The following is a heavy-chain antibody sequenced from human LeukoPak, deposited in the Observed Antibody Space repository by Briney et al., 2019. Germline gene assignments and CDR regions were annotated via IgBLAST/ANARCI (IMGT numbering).Heavy chain of an antibody. J-gene: IGHJ4*02. Sequence: GGSLRLSCTASGFTFGDYAMSWLRQAPGKGLEWVGFIRSKAYGGTTEYAASVKGRFTISRDDSKSIAYLQMNSLKTEDTAVYYCTRDATVGDYWGQGTLVTVSS. CDR3: TRDATVGDY. CDR1: GFTFGDYA. CDR2: IRSKAYGGTT. D-gene: IGHD4-23*01. V-gene: IGHV3-49*03.